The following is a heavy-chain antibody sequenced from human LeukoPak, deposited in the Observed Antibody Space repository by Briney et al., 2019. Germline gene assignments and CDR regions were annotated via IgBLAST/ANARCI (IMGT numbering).Heavy chain of an antibody. D-gene: IGHD5-12*01. CDR1: GYTFTGYY. V-gene: IGHV1-46*01. CDR3: ARDSGSGYDLSYYYYYMDV. CDR2: INPSGGST. J-gene: IGHJ6*03. Sequence: GASVKVSCKASGYTFTGYYMHWVRQAPGQGLEWMGIINPSGGSTSYAQKFQGRVTMTRDMSTSTVYMELSSLRSEDTAVYYCARDSGSGYDLSYYYYYMDVWGKGTTVTVSS.